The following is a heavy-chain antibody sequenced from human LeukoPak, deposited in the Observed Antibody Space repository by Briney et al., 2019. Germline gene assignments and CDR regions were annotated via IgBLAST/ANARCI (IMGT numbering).Heavy chain of an antibody. J-gene: IGHJ4*02. CDR2: IWYDGSNK. V-gene: IGHV3-33*01. CDR1: GFTFSSYG. Sequence: GRSLRLSCGASGFTFSSYGMHWVRQAPGKGLEWVAVIWYDGSNKYYADSVKGRFTISRDNSKNTLYLQMNRLRAEDTAVYYCARGQQLLGEGVDYWGQGTLVTVSS. D-gene: IGHD2-2*01. CDR3: ARGQQLLGEGVDY.